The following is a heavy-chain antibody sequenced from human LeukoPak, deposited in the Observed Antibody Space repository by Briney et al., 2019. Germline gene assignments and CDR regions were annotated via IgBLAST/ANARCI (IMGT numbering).Heavy chain of an antibody. V-gene: IGHV4-59*01. J-gene: IGHJ4*02. CDR1: GGSINSYY. Sequence: PSETLSLTCTVSGGSINSYYWSWIRQPPGKGLEWIGYIYYSGSTNYNPSLKSRVTISVDTSKNQFSLRLSSVTAADTAVYYCARVSYQEGVDYWGQGTLVTVSS. D-gene: IGHD2-2*01. CDR2: IYYSGST. CDR3: ARVSYQEGVDY.